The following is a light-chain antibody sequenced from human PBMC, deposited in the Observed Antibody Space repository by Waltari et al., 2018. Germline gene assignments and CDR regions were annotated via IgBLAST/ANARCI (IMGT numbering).Light chain of an antibody. CDR2: DDS. CDR3: QVWDSSSDHVV. J-gene: IGLJ2*01. Sequence: SYVLTQPPSVSVAPGQTARITCGGNNIGSNSVRWDQQKPGQAPVLVCYDDSNRPAGCPGRLSGSNSGNTVTLTVSRVEAGDESDYYCQVWDSSSDHVVFGGGTKLTVL. CDR1: NIGSNS. V-gene: IGLV3-21*02.